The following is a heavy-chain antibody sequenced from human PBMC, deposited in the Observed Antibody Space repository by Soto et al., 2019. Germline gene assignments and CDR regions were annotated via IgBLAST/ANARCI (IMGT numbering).Heavy chain of an antibody. V-gene: IGHV3-23*01. CDR1: GFTFSSYA. CDR3: AKANNWNPNIYYYGMDV. D-gene: IGHD1-20*01. CDR2: ISGSGGST. J-gene: IGHJ6*02. Sequence: GGSLRLSCAASGFTFSSYAMSWARQAPGKGLEWVSAISGSGGSTYYADSVKGRFTISRDNSKNTLYLQMNSLRAEDTAVYYCAKANNWNPNIYYYGMDVWGQATTVTVSS.